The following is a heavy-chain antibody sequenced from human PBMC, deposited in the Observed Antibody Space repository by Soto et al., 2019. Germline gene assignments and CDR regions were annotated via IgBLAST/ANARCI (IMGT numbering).Heavy chain of an antibody. Sequence: GGSLRLSCAASGFTFSSCWMHWVRQAPGKGLVWVSRINSDGSSTSYADSVKGRFTISRDNAKNTLYLQMNSLRAEDTAVYYCARAARYYDFWSGYQDTANWFDPWGQGTLVTVSS. CDR1: GFTFSSCW. CDR3: ARAARYYDFWSGYQDTANWFDP. J-gene: IGHJ5*02. CDR2: INSDGSST. D-gene: IGHD3-3*01. V-gene: IGHV3-74*01.